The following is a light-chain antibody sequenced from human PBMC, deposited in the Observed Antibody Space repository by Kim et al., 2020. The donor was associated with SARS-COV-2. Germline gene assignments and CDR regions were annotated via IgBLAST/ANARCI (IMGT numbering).Light chain of an antibody. Sequence: QSVTITCSGIRIDIGSYNLVSWFQQHPGKAPKRMIYEDNKRPSGVSDRFSGSKSGNTASLIISGLQAGDEAEYYCCSYAGRSTWVFGGGTQLTVL. CDR3: CSYAGRSTWV. V-gene: IGLV2-23*01. CDR1: RIDIGSYNL. J-gene: IGLJ3*02. CDR2: EDN.